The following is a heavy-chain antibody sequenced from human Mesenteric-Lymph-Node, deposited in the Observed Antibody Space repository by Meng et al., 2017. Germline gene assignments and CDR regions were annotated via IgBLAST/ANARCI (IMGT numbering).Heavy chain of an antibody. V-gene: IGHV4-38-2*01. CDR3: ARAVRISGDSSGYSNWYFDL. J-gene: IGHJ2*01. CDR1: GYSISSGYS. D-gene: IGHD3-22*01. CDR2: IYHSGST. Sequence: LRLSCAVSGYSISSGYSWGWNRQPPGKGREWIGSIYHSGSTYYNPSLKSRVAISVDTSKNQFTLELSSVTTADTAVYYGARAVRISGDSSGYSNWYFDLWGRGTRVTVSS.